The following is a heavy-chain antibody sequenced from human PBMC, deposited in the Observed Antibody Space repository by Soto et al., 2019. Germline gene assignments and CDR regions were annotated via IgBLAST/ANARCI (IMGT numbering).Heavy chain of an antibody. CDR1: GFTFSNAW. Sequence: GGSLRLSCAASGFTFSNAWMSWVRQAPGKGLEWVGRIKSKTDGGTTDYAAPVKGRFTISRDDSKNTLYLQMNSLKTEDIAVYYCTTEYGDYDPGIDYWGQGTLVTVSS. J-gene: IGHJ4*02. CDR3: TTEYGDYDPGIDY. D-gene: IGHD4-17*01. CDR2: IKSKTDGGTT. V-gene: IGHV3-15*01.